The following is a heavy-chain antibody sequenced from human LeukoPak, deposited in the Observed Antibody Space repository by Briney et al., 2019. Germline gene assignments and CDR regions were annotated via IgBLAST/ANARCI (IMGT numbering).Heavy chain of an antibody. Sequence: GGSLRLSCAASGFSFSSYAMHWVRQAPGKGLEWVAFIRYDGSNKYYADSVKGRFTISRDNSKNTLYVQMNSLRAEDTAVYYCAKDFRGYSGSIDYWGQGTLVTVPS. CDR2: IRYDGSNK. D-gene: IGHD5-12*01. CDR1: GFSFSSYA. J-gene: IGHJ4*02. V-gene: IGHV3-30*02. CDR3: AKDFRGYSGSIDY.